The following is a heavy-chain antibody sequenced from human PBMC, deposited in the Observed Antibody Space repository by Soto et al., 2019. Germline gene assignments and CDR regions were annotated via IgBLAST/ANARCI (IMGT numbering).Heavy chain of an antibody. CDR1: GGTFSSYT. J-gene: IGHJ5*02. D-gene: IGHD2-21*02. CDR2: IIPILGIA. V-gene: IGHV1-69*04. CDR3: ARDRSEGDYNWFDP. Sequence: SVKVSCKSSGGTFSSYTISWVRQAPGQGLEWMGRIIPILGIANYAQKFQGRVTFTADKSTSTAYMELSSLRSEDTAVYYCARDRSEGDYNWFDPWGQGTLVTVSS.